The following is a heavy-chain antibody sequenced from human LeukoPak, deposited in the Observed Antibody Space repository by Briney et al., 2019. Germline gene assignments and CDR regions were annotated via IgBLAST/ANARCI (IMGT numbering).Heavy chain of an antibody. CDR1: GGSISSYY. Sequence: SETLSLTCTVSGGSISSYYWSWIRQPPGKGLEWIGYVYYSGSTNYNPSLKSRVTVSVDTSKNQFSLKLSSVTAADTAVYYCASPASGAASSRLDYWGQGTLVTVSS. CDR3: ASPASGAASSRLDY. D-gene: IGHD3-10*01. CDR2: VYYSGST. V-gene: IGHV4-59*01. J-gene: IGHJ4*02.